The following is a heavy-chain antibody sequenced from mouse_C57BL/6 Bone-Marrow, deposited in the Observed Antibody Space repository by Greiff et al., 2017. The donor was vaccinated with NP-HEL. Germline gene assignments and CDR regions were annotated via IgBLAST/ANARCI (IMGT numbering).Heavy chain of an antibody. CDR3: ARHSYGSSSYAMDY. J-gene: IGHJ4*01. CDR2: IIPNNGGP. D-gene: IGHD1-1*01. Sequence: ISFSSSVFSFPLSFISCFLPLPVTCLAWFCDIIPNNGGPISNHTFNVKSTLTVDKSSSTAYMELRSLTSEDSAVYYCARHSYGSSSYAMDYWGQGTSVTVSS. V-gene: IGHV1-26*01. CDR1: VFSFPLSF.